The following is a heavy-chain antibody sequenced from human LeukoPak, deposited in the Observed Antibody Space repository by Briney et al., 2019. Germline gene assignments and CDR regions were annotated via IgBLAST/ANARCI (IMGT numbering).Heavy chain of an antibody. J-gene: IGHJ5*02. CDR2: ISAYNGNT. Sequence: GASVTVSCKASGYTFTSYGISWVRQAPGQGLEWMGWISAYNGNTNYAQKLQGRVTMTTDTSTSTAYMELRSLRSDDTAVYYCARGTMVRGVIRDNWFDPWGQGTLVTVSS. CDR1: GYTFTSYG. D-gene: IGHD3-10*01. V-gene: IGHV1-18*01. CDR3: ARGTMVRGVIRDNWFDP.